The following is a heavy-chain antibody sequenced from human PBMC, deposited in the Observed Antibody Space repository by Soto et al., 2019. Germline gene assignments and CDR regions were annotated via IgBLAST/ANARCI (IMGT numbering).Heavy chain of an antibody. Sequence: QVQLHQWGAGLLKPSETLSLTCAVYGGSFSGYYWSWIRQPPGKGLEWIGEINHSGSTNYNPSLKSRVTISVDTSKNQFSLKLSSVTAADTAVYYCARGGGYCSGGSCYGRRNDYWGQGTLVTVSS. CDR3: ARGGGYCSGGSCYGRRNDY. V-gene: IGHV4-34*01. D-gene: IGHD2-15*01. J-gene: IGHJ4*02. CDR2: INHSGST. CDR1: GGSFSGYY.